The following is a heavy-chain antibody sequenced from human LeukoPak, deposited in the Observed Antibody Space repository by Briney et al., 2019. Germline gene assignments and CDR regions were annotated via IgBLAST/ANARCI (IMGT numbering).Heavy chain of an antibody. J-gene: IGHJ4*02. Sequence: PGGSLRLSCAASGFAFSNYWMHWVRQVPGKGLVWVSRITRDGSYANYADSVKGRFTFSRDNARNTLYLQMNSLRAEDTAVYYCARDGDGNNFDFWGQGALVTVSS. CDR1: GFAFSNYW. V-gene: IGHV3-74*01. CDR2: ITRDGSYA. D-gene: IGHD5-24*01. CDR3: ARDGDGNNFDF.